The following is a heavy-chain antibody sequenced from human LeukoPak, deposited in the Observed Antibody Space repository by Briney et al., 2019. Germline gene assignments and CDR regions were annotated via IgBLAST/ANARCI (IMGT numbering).Heavy chain of an antibody. V-gene: IGHV1-18*01. CDR2: ISAYNGNT. CDR1: GYTFTSYS. Sequence: ASVKVSCKASGYTFTSYSISWVRQAPGQGLEWMGWISAYNGNTNYAQKLQGRVTMTTDTSTSTAYMELRSLRSDDTAVYYCARGRRYYDFWSGPVFDYWGQGTLVTVSS. D-gene: IGHD3-3*01. J-gene: IGHJ4*02. CDR3: ARGRRYYDFWSGPVFDY.